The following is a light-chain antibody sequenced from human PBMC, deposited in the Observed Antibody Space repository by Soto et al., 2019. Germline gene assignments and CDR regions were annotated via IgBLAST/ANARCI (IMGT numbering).Light chain of an antibody. CDR2: DAS. V-gene: IGKV1-5*01. CDR1: QSIGSW. CDR3: QQYNSYSRT. J-gene: IGKJ1*01. Sequence: DIQMTQSPSALSASVGDRVTITCRASQSIGSWLAWYQQKPGKAPKLLIYDASSLESGVPSRFSGSASGTEFTLTIISLQPDDFATYYCQQYNSYSRTFGQGTKVDI.